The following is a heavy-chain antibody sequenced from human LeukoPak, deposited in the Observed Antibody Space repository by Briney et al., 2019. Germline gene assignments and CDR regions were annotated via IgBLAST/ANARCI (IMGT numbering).Heavy chain of an antibody. CDR3: ARDLVDIVLISYYMDV. J-gene: IGHJ6*03. CDR1: GYTFTGYY. D-gene: IGHD2-8*01. V-gene: IGHV1-2*02. CDR2: INPNSGGT. Sequence: GASVKVPCKASGYTFTGYYMHWVRQAPGQGLEWMGWINPNSGGTNYAQKFQGRATMTRDTSISTAYMELSRLRSDDTAVYYCARDLVDIVLISYYMDVWGKGTTVTVSS.